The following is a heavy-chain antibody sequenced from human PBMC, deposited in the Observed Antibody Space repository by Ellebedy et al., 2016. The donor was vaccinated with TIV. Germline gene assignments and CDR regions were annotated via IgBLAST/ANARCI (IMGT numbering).Heavy chain of an antibody. D-gene: IGHD5-18*01. CDR1: GGSFSGYY. Sequence: SETLSLXXAVYGGSFSGYYWSWIRQPPGKGLEWIGEINHSGSTNYNPSLKSRVTISVDTSKNQFSLKLSSVTAADTAVYYCARGIQLWFYYYYYMDVWGKGTTVTVSS. CDR3: ARGIQLWFYYYYYMDV. CDR2: INHSGST. J-gene: IGHJ6*03. V-gene: IGHV4-34*01.